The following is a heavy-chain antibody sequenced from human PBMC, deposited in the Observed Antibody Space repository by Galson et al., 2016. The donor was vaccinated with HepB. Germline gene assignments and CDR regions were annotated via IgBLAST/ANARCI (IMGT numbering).Heavy chain of an antibody. Sequence: SLRLSCAASGFTFSSYAMSWVRQAPGKGLEWVSFISASGGYIRYADSVKGRFTISRDTSKNTLFLQMNSLRPEDTAVYFFAKDTACTSTSCPGFFDYWGQGTLVTVSS. V-gene: IGHV3-23*01. CDR2: ISASGGYI. J-gene: IGHJ4*02. CDR1: GFTFSSYA. D-gene: IGHD2-2*01. CDR3: AKDTACTSTSCPGFFDY.